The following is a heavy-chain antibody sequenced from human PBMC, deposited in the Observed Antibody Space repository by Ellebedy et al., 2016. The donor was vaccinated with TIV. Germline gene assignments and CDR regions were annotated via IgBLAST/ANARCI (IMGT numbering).Heavy chain of an antibody. CDR3: ARLSTTEITNLDV. Sequence: PSETLSLTCTVSGDSISSRSCFWAWIRQPPGTGLEWIGSISFGGSIFYNPSLESRISFSLDTSRDQFSLKLYSVTAADTAIYYCARLSTTEITNLDVWGQGTLVTVSS. D-gene: IGHD4-17*01. J-gene: IGHJ4*02. CDR2: ISFGGSI. CDR1: GDSISSRSCF. V-gene: IGHV4-39*01.